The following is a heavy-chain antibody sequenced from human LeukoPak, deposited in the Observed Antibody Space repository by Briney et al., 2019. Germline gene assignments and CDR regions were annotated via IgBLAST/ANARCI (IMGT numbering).Heavy chain of an antibody. J-gene: IGHJ4*02. D-gene: IGHD2-15*01. V-gene: IGHV3-7*04. CDR3: ATEQEGRRAAFDH. Sequence: PGGSVRLSCAASGFTFSSYWMSWVRQAPGKGLEWVANIKQDGSEKYYVDSVKGRFTISRDNAKNSLYLQMNSLRAEDTAVYYCATEQEGRRAAFDHWGQGTLVTVSS. CDR2: IKQDGSEK. CDR1: GFTFSSYW.